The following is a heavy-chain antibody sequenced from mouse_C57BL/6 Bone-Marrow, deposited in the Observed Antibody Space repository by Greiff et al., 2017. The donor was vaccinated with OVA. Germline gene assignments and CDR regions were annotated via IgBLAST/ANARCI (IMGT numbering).Heavy chain of an antibody. CDR1: GFNIKDDY. CDR2: IDPENGDT. V-gene: IGHV14-4*01. CDR3: TPYDYDKY. Sequence: EVQLQQSGAELVRPGASVKLSCTASGFNIKDDYMHWVKQRPEQGLEWIGWIDPENGDTEYASKFQGKATITADTSSNTAYLQLSSLTSEDTAVYYCTPYDYDKYWGQGTTLTVSS. D-gene: IGHD2-4*01. J-gene: IGHJ2*01.